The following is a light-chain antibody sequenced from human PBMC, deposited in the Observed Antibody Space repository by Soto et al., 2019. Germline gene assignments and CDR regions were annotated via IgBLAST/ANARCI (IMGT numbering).Light chain of an antibody. CDR1: QSVNRY. Sequence: EIVLTQSPATLSLSPGERATLSCRASQSVNRYLAWYQQKPGQAPRLLIYDASNRATGIPARFSGSGSGTDFTLTINSLEPEGFAVYYCQQRMHWPPITFGQGTRLEIK. CDR3: QQRMHWPPIT. V-gene: IGKV3-11*01. CDR2: DAS. J-gene: IGKJ5*01.